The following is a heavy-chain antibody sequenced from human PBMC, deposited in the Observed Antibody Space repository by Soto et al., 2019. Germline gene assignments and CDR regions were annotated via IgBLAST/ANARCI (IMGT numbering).Heavy chain of an antibody. D-gene: IGHD4-17*01. J-gene: IGHJ4*02. CDR1: GGSISSGVYY. Sequence: SETLSLTCTVSGGSISSGVYYWSWIRQHPGKGLEWIGYIYYSGSTYYNPSLKSRVTISVDTSKNQFSLKLSSVTAADTAVYYCARGGVDYGDCFDSWGQGTLVTVSS. V-gene: IGHV4-31*03. CDR3: ARGGVDYGDCFDS. CDR2: IYYSGST.